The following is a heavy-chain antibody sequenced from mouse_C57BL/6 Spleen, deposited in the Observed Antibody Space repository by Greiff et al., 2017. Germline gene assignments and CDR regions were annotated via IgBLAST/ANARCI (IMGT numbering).Heavy chain of an antibody. CDR2: ILPNSGST. Sequence: QVQLQQSGAELVKPGASVKLSCTASGYTFTSYWMHWVKQRPGQGLEWIGMILPNSGSTNYNETFKSKVTLTGDKSSSNTYMQLSSLTSEDSAVYYCARRHSNYDDYYAMDYWGQGTSVTVSS. CDR1: GYTFTSYW. V-gene: IGHV1-64*01. D-gene: IGHD2-5*01. J-gene: IGHJ4*01. CDR3: ARRHSNYDDYYAMDY.